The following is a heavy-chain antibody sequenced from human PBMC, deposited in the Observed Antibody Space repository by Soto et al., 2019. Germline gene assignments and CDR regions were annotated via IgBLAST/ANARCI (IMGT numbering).Heavy chain of an antibody. CDR2: ISYDGTNK. D-gene: IGHD5-18*01. V-gene: IGHV3-30*03. CDR1: GFTINSYG. CDR3: AIFIVIQPEATFP. J-gene: IGHJ5*02. Sequence: VQLVESGGGVVQPGRSLRLSCAASGFTINSYGMHWVRQSPGKGLEWVAVISYDGTNKDYVESVKGRLSISRDISKNTVYLQMNSLRPEDTAVYYCAIFIVIQPEATFPWGQGTLVTVSS.